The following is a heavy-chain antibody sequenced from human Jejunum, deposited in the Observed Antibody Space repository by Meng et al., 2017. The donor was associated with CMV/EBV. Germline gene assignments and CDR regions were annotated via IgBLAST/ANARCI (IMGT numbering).Heavy chain of an antibody. CDR2: ITSSGDRM. V-gene: IGHV3-9*03. CDR1: GFNFDEHA. D-gene: IGHD3-10*01. Sequence: GFNFDEHAMHWIRKPPGKGLEWVSGITSSGDRMAYGDSVKGRFTISRDNAKKSLFLQMNSLRTDDMALYYCAKGDGSYYESAFDVWGQGTMVTVSS. CDR3: AKGDGSYYESAFDV. J-gene: IGHJ3*01.